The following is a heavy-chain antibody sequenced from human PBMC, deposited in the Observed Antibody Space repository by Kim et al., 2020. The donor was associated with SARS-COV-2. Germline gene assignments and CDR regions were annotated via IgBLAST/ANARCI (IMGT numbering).Heavy chain of an antibody. Sequence: ASVKVSCKASGYTFTGYYMHWVRQAPGQGLEWMGWINPNSGGTNYAQKFQGRVTMTRDTSISTAYMELSRLRSDDTAVYYCARDRSHYDILTGYYDYGMDVWGQGTTVTVS. CDR2: INPNSGGT. J-gene: IGHJ6*02. CDR3: ARDRSHYDILTGYYDYGMDV. V-gene: IGHV1-2*02. D-gene: IGHD3-9*01. CDR1: GYTFTGYY.